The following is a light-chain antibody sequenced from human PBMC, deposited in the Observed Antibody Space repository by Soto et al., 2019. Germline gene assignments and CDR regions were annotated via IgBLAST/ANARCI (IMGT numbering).Light chain of an antibody. Sequence: DIVLTQSPGILSLSPGDRATLSCRSSESVTSTYLAWYQQKRGQAPRLLIYEASSRASGIPDRFSGSGSGKDFTLTISKVEPEDVAVYYCQQYFNSPYMYTFGQGTRLEI. J-gene: IGKJ5*01. CDR2: EAS. CDR1: ESVTSTY. CDR3: QQYFNSPYMYT. V-gene: IGKV3-20*01.